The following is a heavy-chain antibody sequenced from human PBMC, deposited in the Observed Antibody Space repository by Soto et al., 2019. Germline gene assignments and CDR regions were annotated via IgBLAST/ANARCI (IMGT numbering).Heavy chain of an antibody. Sequence: HPGGSLRLSCAASGLTFSGHAMTWVRQAPGKGLEWVSTISESGDRTFYADSVKGRLTISRDNSRNTLFLHLRSLRVEDTAIYYCMPGSSGAQGEDRWGQGTLVTVSS. CDR1: GLTFSGHA. CDR2: ISESGDRT. J-gene: IGHJ5*02. V-gene: IGHV3-23*01. D-gene: IGHD3-10*01. CDR3: MPGSSGAQGEDR.